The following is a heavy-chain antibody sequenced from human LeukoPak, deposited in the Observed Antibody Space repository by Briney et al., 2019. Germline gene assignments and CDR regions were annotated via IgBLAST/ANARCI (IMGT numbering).Heavy chain of an antibody. CDR2: INTYNGNT. D-gene: IGHD3-10*01. Sequence: ASVKVSCKASGYTFISYAIGWVRQAPGQGLEWMGLINTYNGNTNYAQNLQGRVTMTTDTSTSTAYMDLRSLRSDDTAVYYCARERTYYYGSGSSDAFDMWGQGTLVTVSS. J-gene: IGHJ3*02. CDR3: ARERTYYYGSGSSDAFDM. V-gene: IGHV1-18*04. CDR1: GYTFISYA.